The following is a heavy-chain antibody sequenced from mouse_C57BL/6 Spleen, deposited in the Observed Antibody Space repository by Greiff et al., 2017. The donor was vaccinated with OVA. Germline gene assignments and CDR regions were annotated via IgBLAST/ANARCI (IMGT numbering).Heavy chain of an antibody. CDR3: ARQLRSDAMDY. Sequence: QVQLKESGPELVKPGASVKISCKASGYAFSSSWMNWVKQRPGKGLEWIGRIYPGDGDTNYNGKFKGKATLTADKSSSTAYMQLSSLTSEDSAVYFCARQLRSDAMDYWGQGTSVTVSS. J-gene: IGHJ4*01. D-gene: IGHD1-1*01. CDR2: IYPGDGDT. CDR1: GYAFSSSW. V-gene: IGHV1-82*01.